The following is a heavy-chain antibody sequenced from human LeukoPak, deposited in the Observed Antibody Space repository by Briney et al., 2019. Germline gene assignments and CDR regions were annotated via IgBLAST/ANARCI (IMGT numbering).Heavy chain of an antibody. J-gene: IGHJ2*01. CDR3: ARVTYCGAGWCRHFDL. Sequence: SETLSLTCAVYGGSFSGYWWSWIRQSPGKGLEWIGEINHGVGTNYNPSLKSRVTISADTSKNQFSLKLSSVTAADTAVYYCARVTYCGAGWCRHFDLWGRGTLVTVSS. D-gene: IGHD2-21*02. CDR1: GGSFSGYW. V-gene: IGHV4-34*01. CDR2: INHGVGT.